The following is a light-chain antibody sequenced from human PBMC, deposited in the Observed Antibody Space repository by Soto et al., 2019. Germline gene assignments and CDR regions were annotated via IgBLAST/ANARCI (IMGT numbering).Light chain of an antibody. V-gene: IGLV2-14*01. J-gene: IGLJ1*01. Sequence: QSVLTQPASVSGSPGQSITISCTGTSSDVGGYNYVSWYQRHPGKAPKLMIYEVSNRPSGVSNRFSASKSGNTASLTISGLQAEDEADYYCSSYTSTTTYVFGTGTKLTVL. CDR1: SSDVGGYNY. CDR3: SSYTSTTTYV. CDR2: EVS.